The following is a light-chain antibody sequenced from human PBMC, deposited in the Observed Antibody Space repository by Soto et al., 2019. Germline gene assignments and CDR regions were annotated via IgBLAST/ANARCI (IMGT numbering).Light chain of an antibody. Sequence: QSALTQPASVSGSPGQSITISCTGTSSDVGGYNYVSWYQQHPGKAPKLMIYDVINRPSGVSYRFSGSKSGNSASLTISGLQAEDEADYYCSSSTSSSTYVVFGGGTKVTVL. CDR3: SSSTSSSTYVV. CDR1: SSDVGGYNY. J-gene: IGLJ2*01. V-gene: IGLV2-14*03. CDR2: DVI.